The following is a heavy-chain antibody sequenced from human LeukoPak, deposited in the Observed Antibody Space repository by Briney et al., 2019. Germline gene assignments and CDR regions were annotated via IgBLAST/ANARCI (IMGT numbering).Heavy chain of an antibody. CDR3: ARIPSFDFWSGSLFYYFDY. Sequence: GESLQISCQAFGYSFTSYWIGWVRQLPGKGLECMGIIYPGDSDVRYSPSFQGQVTISADKSISTAYLRWSSLKASDTAMYYCARIPSFDFWSGSLFYYFDYWGQGTLVTVSS. V-gene: IGHV5-51*01. CDR2: IYPGDSDV. J-gene: IGHJ4*02. CDR1: GYSFTSYW. D-gene: IGHD3-3*01.